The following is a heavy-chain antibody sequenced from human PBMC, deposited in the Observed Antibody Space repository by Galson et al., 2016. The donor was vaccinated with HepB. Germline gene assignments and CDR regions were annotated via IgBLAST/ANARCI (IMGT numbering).Heavy chain of an antibody. CDR3: TTDRLWNYYDDSDYYGYFQH. J-gene: IGHJ1*01. CDR2: IKSKTDGGTT. V-gene: IGHV3-15*01. CDR1: GFTFSNAW. D-gene: IGHD3-22*01. Sequence: SLRLSCAASGFTFSNAWMSWVRQAPGKGLEWVGHIKSKTDGGTTDYAAPVKGRFTISRDDSKNTLYLQMNSLKTEDTAVYYCTTDRLWNYYDDSDYYGYFQHWGQGTLVTVSS.